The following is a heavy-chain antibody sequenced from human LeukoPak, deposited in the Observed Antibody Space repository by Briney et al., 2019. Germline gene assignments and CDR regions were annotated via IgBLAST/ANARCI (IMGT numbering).Heavy chain of an antibody. CDR2: VYHTGHT. Sequence: PSETLSLTGTGSADSISGYYWSWIRQPQGKGLKWIGCVYHTGHTKYSPSLKSRVSVSLDSSRNQVSLILSSVTAADTAVYYCARHRFGHLFDYWGQGTLVFVSS. CDR3: ARHRFGHLFDY. J-gene: IGHJ4*02. V-gene: IGHV4-59*01. CDR1: ADSISGYY. D-gene: IGHD3-16*01.